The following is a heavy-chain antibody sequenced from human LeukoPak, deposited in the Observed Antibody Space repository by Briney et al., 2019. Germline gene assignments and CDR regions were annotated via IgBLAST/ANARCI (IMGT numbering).Heavy chain of an antibody. CDR1: GFTFSNAW. Sequence: GGSLRLSCAASGFTFSNAWMSWVRQAPGKGLEWVGRIKSKTDGGTTDYAAPVKGRFTISRDDSKNTLYLQMNSLKTEDTAVYYCTTDWFCSGGSCHYKNYYYMDVWGKGTTVTVSS. D-gene: IGHD2-15*01. CDR2: IKSKTDGGTT. V-gene: IGHV3-15*01. J-gene: IGHJ6*03. CDR3: TTDWFCSGGSCHYKNYYYMDV.